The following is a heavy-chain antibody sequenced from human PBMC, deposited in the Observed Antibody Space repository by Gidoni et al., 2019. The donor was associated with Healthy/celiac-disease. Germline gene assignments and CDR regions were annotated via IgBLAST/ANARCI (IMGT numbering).Heavy chain of an antibody. D-gene: IGHD5-18*01. V-gene: IGHV3-30*18. CDR3: AKESSLWLGMDV. Sequence: QVQLVESGGGVVQPGRSLRLSCVASGFTFSSHGRHWVRQAPGKGLEWVAVIAYDGSNKYYADSVKGRFTISRDNSKNTVYLQMNSLRAEDTAVYYCAKESSLWLGMDVWGQGTTVTVSS. J-gene: IGHJ6*02. CDR2: IAYDGSNK. CDR1: GFTFSSHG.